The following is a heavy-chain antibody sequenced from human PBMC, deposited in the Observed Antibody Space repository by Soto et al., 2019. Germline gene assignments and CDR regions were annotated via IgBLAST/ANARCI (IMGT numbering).Heavy chain of an antibody. J-gene: IGHJ4*02. CDR2: IYNDGTYS. V-gene: IGHV3-74*01. CDR1: GFIFKMYW. Sequence: GGSLRLSCAASGFIFKMYWMHWVRQSPGKGLVWISRIYNDGTYSDYADSVRGRFTISRDSVNDTLYLQMNNLRAEDSGLYYCTRGPRPISTGTGAYWGQGTQVTVSS. D-gene: IGHD3-10*01. CDR3: TRGPRPISTGTGAY.